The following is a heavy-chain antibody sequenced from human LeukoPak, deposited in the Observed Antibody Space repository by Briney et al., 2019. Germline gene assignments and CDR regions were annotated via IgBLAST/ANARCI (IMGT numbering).Heavy chain of an antibody. Sequence: PSETLSLACSVSGGSISTYYWTWLRQTPGKGLEWIGEINHSGSTNYNPSLKSRVTISVDTSKNQFSLKLSSVTAADTAVYYCAIGYGSSGYYYYYMDVWGKGTTVTVSS. CDR1: GGSISTYY. CDR2: INHSGST. J-gene: IGHJ6*03. CDR3: AIGYGSSGYYYYYMDV. V-gene: IGHV4-34*01. D-gene: IGHD3-10*01.